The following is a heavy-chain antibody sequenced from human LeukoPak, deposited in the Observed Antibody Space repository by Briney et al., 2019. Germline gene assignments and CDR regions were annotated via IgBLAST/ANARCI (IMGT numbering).Heavy chain of an antibody. V-gene: IGHV4-39*01. CDR1: GGSISSSSYY. J-gene: IGHJ3*02. CDR3: ARPRYCSSTSCPPADAFDI. Sequence: PSETVSLTCTVSGGSISSSSYYWGWIRQPPGKGLEWIGSLYYSGSTYYNPSLKSRVTISVDTSKNQFSLKLSSVTAADTAVYYCARPRYCSSTSCPPADAFDIWGQGTMVTVSS. CDR2: LYYSGST. D-gene: IGHD2-2*01.